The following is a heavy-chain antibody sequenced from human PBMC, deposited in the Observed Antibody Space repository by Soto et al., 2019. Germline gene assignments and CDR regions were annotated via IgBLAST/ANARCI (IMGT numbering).Heavy chain of an antibody. Sequence: PGGSLRLSCAASGFTFSSYGMHWVRQAPGKGLEWVAVIWYDGSNKYYAGSVKGRFTISRDNSKNTLYLQMNSLRAEDTAVYYCARGRGIAVAGAPYYYYYMDVWGKGTTVTVSS. J-gene: IGHJ6*03. V-gene: IGHV3-33*01. CDR1: GFTFSSYG. CDR3: ARGRGIAVAGAPYYYYYMDV. CDR2: IWYDGSNK. D-gene: IGHD6-19*01.